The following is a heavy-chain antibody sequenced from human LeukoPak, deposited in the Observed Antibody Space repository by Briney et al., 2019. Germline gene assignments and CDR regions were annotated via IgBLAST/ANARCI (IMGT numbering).Heavy chain of an antibody. Sequence: PSETLSLTCTVSGGSISSYYWSWIRQPPGKGLKWIGYIYYSGSTNYNPSLKSRVTISVDTSKNQFSLKLSSVTAADTAVYYCARGYCSSTSCYRINWFDPWGQGTLVTVSS. CDR1: GGSISSYY. V-gene: IGHV4-59*01. D-gene: IGHD2-2*02. CDR2: IYYSGST. CDR3: ARGYCSSTSCYRINWFDP. J-gene: IGHJ5*02.